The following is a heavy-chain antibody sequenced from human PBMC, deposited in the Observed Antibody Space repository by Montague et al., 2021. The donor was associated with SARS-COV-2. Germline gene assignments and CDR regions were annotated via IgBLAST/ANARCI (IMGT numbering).Heavy chain of an antibody. V-gene: IGHV4-34*01. CDR2: INHSGTT. CDR1: GGSFSGYY. J-gene: IGHJ4*02. CDR3: ARWDPQTLTLIGLRGKSASDY. Sequence: SETLSLTCAVYGGSFSGYYWTWIRQSPGKGLEWIAEINHSGTTNYNFNPSLRSRVTISVDMSKSQFSLTLTSVTAADTGVYYCARWDPQTLTLIGLRGKSASDYWGQGTLVTVSS. D-gene: IGHD4-23*01.